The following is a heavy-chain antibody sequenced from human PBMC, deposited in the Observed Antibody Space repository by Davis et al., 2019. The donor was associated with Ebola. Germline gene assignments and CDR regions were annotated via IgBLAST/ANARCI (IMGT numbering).Heavy chain of an antibody. CDR1: EYTFTGYY. CDR3: ARASGYGDYAFDY. J-gene: IGHJ4*02. Sequence: ASVKVSCKASEYTFTGYYIHWVRQAPGQGLEWMGWINPNSGGTNYAQKFQGRVTMTRDTSISTAYLELSSLRSEDTAVYYCARASGYGDYAFDYWGQGTLVTVSS. CDR2: INPNSGGT. V-gene: IGHV1-2*02. D-gene: IGHD4-17*01.